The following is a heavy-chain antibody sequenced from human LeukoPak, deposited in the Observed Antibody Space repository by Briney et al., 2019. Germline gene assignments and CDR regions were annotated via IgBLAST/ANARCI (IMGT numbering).Heavy chain of an antibody. D-gene: IGHD2-2*01. CDR3: ARGNIVVVPAAYYYMDV. CDR1: GGTFSSYA. J-gene: IGHJ6*03. V-gene: IGHV1-69*05. CDR2: IIPIFGTA. Sequence: SVKVSCKASGGTFSSYAISWVRQAPGQGLEWMGGIIPIFGTANYAQKFQGRVTITTDESMSTAYMELSSLRSEDTAVYYCARGNIVVVPAAYYYMDVWGKGTTVTVSS.